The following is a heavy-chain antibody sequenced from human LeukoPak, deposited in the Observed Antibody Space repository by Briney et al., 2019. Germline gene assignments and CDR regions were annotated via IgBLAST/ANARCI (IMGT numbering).Heavy chain of an antibody. V-gene: IGHV3-15*01. Sequence: GGSLRLSCAASGFIFTNAWMTWVRQAPGKGLEWVGRIKRKTDGGTTDYAAPVKGRFTISRDDSKNTLYLQMNSLKIEDTAVYYCAKDRLWGGGSGWGFDPWGQGILVTVSS. CDR2: IKRKTDGGTT. CDR3: AKDRLWGGGSGWGFDP. D-gene: IGHD6-19*01. J-gene: IGHJ5*02. CDR1: GFIFTNAW.